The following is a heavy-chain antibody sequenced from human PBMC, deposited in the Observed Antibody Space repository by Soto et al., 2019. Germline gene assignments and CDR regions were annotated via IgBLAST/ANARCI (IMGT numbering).Heavy chain of an antibody. Sequence: QITLKESGPTLVKPTQTLTLTCTFSGFSLSTSAVGVGWIRQPPGKALEYLALTYWDDDKRYSPSLKSRLTVSTDTSKNQVVVTMANMNPVDTATYDSAHKKGYDSSTWDNVPFDIWVQGTMVIFSS. CDR3: AHKKGYDSSTWDNVPFDI. D-gene: IGHD2-2*01. J-gene: IGHJ3*02. CDR1: GFSLSTSAVG. V-gene: IGHV2-5*02. CDR2: TYWDDDK.